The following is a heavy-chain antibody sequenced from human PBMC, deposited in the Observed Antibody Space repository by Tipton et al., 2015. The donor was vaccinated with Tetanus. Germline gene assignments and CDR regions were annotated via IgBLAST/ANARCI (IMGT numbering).Heavy chain of an antibody. Sequence: SLRLSCAASGFTFSSYWMSWVRQAPGKGLEWVANIKQDGSEKYYVDSVKGRFTISRDNAKNSLYLQMNSLRAEDTAVYYCARDIGPYSGSPDYWGQGTLVTVSS. V-gene: IGHV3-7*01. D-gene: IGHD3-10*01. CDR3: ARDIGPYSGSPDY. J-gene: IGHJ4*02. CDR2: IKQDGSEK. CDR1: GFTFSSYW.